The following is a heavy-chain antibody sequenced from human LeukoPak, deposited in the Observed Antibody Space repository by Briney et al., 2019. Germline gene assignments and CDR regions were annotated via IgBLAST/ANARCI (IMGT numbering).Heavy chain of an antibody. V-gene: IGHV4-31*03. Sequence: PSETLSLTCTVSGGSISSGGYYWSWIRQHPGKGLEWFGYIYYSGSTYYNPSLKSRVTISVDTSKNQFSLKLSSVTAADTAVYYCARLRDLSGYSYGYLGYMDVWGKGTTVTVSS. J-gene: IGHJ6*03. CDR3: ARLRDLSGYSYGYLGYMDV. D-gene: IGHD5-18*01. CDR1: GGSISSGGYY. CDR2: IYYSGST.